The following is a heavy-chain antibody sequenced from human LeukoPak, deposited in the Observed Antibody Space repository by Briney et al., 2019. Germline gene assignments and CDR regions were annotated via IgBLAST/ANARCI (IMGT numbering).Heavy chain of an antibody. J-gene: IGHJ4*02. CDR2: LYRDGST. CDR3: AKDLRIRAGVPDY. Sequence: GGSLRLSCAASGFTASIYYMTWVRQAPGKGLEWVSYLYRDGSTYYADSVKDRFSISRDNSKNTVYLQMNSLRAEDTAVYYCAKDLRIRAGVPDYWGQGTLVTVSS. CDR1: GFTASIYY. D-gene: IGHD2-8*01. V-gene: IGHV3-66*01.